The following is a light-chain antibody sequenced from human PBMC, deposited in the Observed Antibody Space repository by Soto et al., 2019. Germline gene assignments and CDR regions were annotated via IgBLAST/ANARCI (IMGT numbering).Light chain of an antibody. CDR1: QGISNY. CDR2: AAS. J-gene: IGKJ3*01. V-gene: IGKV1-27*01. CDR3: QQYNSAPFT. Sequence: DIQMTQSPSSLSASVGDRVTITCRASQGISNYLAWYQQKPGKVPKLLIYAASTLQSGVPSRFSGSGSGTELTPTISSLQHEDVLTYYCQQYNSAPFTFGPGTKVDIK.